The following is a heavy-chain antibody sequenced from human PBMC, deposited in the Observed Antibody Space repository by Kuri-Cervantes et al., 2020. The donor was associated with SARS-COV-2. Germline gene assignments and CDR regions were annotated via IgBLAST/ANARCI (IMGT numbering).Heavy chain of an antibody. D-gene: IGHD4-17*01. CDR3: AKGALKDYGNRFDP. CDR2: ISGSGGST. Sequence: GGSLRLSCAASGFTFSNYAMNWVRQAPGKGLKWVSGISGSGGSTYYADSVKGRFTISRDNSKNTLFLQMNSLRVEDTAVYYCAKGALKDYGNRFDPWGQGTLVTVSS. V-gene: IGHV3-23*01. CDR1: GFTFSNYA. J-gene: IGHJ5*02.